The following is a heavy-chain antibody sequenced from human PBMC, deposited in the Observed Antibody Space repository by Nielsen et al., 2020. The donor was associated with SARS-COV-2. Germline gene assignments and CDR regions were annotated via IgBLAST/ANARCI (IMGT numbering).Heavy chain of an antibody. CDR3: ARIHGRDGSGSLYDIHLDY. CDR2: INHSGST. J-gene: IGHJ4*02. Sequence: SETLSLTCAVYGGSFSGYYWSWIRQPPGKGLEWIGEINHSGSTNYNPSLKSRVTISVDTSKNPFSLKLSSVTAADTAVYYCARIHGRDGSGSLYDIHLDYWGQGTLVTVSS. CDR1: GGSFSGYY. D-gene: IGHD3-10*01. V-gene: IGHV4-34*01.